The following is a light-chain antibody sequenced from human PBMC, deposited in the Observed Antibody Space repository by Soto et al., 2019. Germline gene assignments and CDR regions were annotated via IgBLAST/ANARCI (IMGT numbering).Light chain of an antibody. CDR1: QGINNY. V-gene: IGKV1-16*01. J-gene: IGKJ4*01. CDR3: LQYDTYPVV. Sequence: DLQMTQSPSSLSASVGDRVTITCRASQGINNYLAWFQQKPGEAPKSLIYATSILQSGVPLRFGGGGSGTQFTLTISSLQPEDIATYYCLQYDTYPVVFGGGTNVEI. CDR2: ATS.